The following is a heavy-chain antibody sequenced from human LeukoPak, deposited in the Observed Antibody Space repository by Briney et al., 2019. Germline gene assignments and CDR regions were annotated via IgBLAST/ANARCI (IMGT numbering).Heavy chain of an antibody. CDR1: GFTFSSYS. CDR2: ISSSSRTI. J-gene: IGHJ3*02. Sequence: PGGSLRLSCAASGFTFSSYSMNWVRQAPGKGLEWVSYISSSSRTIYYADSVKGRFTISRDNAKNSLYLQMNSLRAEDTAVYYCARVLDAFDIWGQGTMVTVSS. V-gene: IGHV3-48*04. CDR3: ARVLDAFDI.